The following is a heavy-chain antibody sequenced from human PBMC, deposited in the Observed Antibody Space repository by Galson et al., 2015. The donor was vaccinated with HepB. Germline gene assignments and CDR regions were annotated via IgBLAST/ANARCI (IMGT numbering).Heavy chain of an antibody. CDR1: GFTFSSYW. Sequence: SLRLSCAASGFTFSSYWMTWVRQAPGKGLERVANINQDGSEKYYVDSVKGRFTISRDNAKNSLYLQMNSLRAEDTAVYYCARGRRYDFWSGYLYTYYYYYYMDVWGKGTTVTVSS. CDR3: ARGRRYDFWSGYLYTYYYYYYMDV. D-gene: IGHD3-3*01. CDR2: INQDGSEK. J-gene: IGHJ6*03. V-gene: IGHV3-7*01.